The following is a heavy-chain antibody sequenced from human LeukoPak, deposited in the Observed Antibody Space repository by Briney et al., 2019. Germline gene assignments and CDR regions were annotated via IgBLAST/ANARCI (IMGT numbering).Heavy chain of an antibody. D-gene: IGHD3-22*01. CDR2: MNPNSGNT. Sequence: ASVKVSCKASGYTFTSYDINWVRQATGQGLEWMGWMNPNSGNTGYAQKFQGRVTITRNTSISTAYMELSSLRSEDTAVYYCARGGYYYDSSGPNPHMDVWGKGTTVTISS. J-gene: IGHJ6*03. V-gene: IGHV1-8*03. CDR1: GYTFTSYD. CDR3: ARGGYYYDSSGPNPHMDV.